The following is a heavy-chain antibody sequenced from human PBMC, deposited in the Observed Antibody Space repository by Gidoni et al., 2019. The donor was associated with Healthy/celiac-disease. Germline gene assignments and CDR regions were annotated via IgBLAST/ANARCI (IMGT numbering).Heavy chain of an antibody. Sequence: QVQLVQSGAEVKKPGASVKVSCKASGYTFTSYAMHCVRQAPGQRLEWMGWINAGNGNTKYSQKFQGRVTITRDTSASTAYMELSSLRSEDTAVYYCARDPGGYCSGGSCYYYYGMDVWGQGTTVTVSS. J-gene: IGHJ6*02. CDR2: INAGNGNT. V-gene: IGHV1-3*01. D-gene: IGHD2-15*01. CDR1: GYTFTSYA. CDR3: ARDPGGYCSGGSCYYYYGMDV.